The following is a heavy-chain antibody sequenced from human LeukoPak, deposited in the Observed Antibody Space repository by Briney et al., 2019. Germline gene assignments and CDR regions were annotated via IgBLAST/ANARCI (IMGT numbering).Heavy chain of an antibody. CDR2: IDHRGDT. V-gene: IGHV4-34*01. J-gene: IGHJ4*02. CDR3: ARQKPYSSTWYIDY. CDR1: GGSFSRYY. D-gene: IGHD6-13*01. Sequence: SETLSLTCAVYGGSFSRYYWSWIRQSPGKGLEWIAEIDHRGDTNYNPSVKSRVTISVDTSKNQFSLKLNSATAADTAVYFCARQKPYSSTWYIDYWGQGTLVTVSS.